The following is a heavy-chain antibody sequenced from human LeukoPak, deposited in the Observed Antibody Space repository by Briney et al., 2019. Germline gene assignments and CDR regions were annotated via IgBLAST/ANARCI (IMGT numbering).Heavy chain of an antibody. CDR3: TNGVSSPPYYYYYMDV. V-gene: IGHV4-59*01. D-gene: IGHD2-8*01. CDR2: INYSGSI. Sequence: PSETLSLTCTVSGGSISSYYWSWIRQPPGKGLEWIGYINYSGSITYNPSLKSRVTISVDTSKNQFSLKLSSVTAADTAVYYCTNGVSSPPYYYYYMDVWGKGTTVTVSS. J-gene: IGHJ6*03. CDR1: GGSISSYY.